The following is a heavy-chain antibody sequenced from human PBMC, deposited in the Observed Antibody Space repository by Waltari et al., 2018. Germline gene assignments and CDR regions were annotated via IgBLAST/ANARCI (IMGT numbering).Heavy chain of an antibody. D-gene: IGHD2-15*01. CDR2: VHRSGRT. CDR1: GDNIMHTYW. J-gene: IGHJ4*02. Sequence: LQLEQADTRPVTPSGYLSLTCGGHGDNIMHTYWSSWVRQPPGRGLEWIGLVHRSGRTHYHPSFASRVIMSIDTSSVQFSLKVTSVTAADTAIYYCARDRGSGLYLDTWGQGILVTVSP. CDR3: ARDRGSGLYLDT. V-gene: IGHV4-4*02.